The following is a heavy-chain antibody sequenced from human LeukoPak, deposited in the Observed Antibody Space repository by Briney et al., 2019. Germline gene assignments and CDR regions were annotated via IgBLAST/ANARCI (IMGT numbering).Heavy chain of an antibody. D-gene: IGHD3-10*01. V-gene: IGHV3-43D*03. CDR1: GFTFDDYA. CDR2: ISWDGGST. CDR3: AKDTYGSGSYYGWLDY. Sequence: GGSLRLSCAASGFTFDDYAMHWVRQAPGKGLEWVSLISWDGGSTYYADSVKGRFTISRDNSKNSLYLQMNSLRAEDTALYYCAKDTYGSGSYYGWLDYWGQGTLVTVSS. J-gene: IGHJ4*02.